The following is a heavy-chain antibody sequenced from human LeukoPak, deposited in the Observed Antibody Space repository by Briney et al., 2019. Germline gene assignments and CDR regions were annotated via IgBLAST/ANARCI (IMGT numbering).Heavy chain of an antibody. CDR1: GGSISSYY. CDR3: ARGDVFFDY. Sequence: PSETLSLTRSVSGGSISSYYCSWIRQPPGKGLEWIGYISYSGGTKHSPSLKGRVTISLDTSKNQFSLKLSSVTAADTAVYYCARGDVFFDYWGQGTLVTVSS. V-gene: IGHV4-59*01. J-gene: IGHJ4*02. D-gene: IGHD5-24*01. CDR2: ISYSGGT.